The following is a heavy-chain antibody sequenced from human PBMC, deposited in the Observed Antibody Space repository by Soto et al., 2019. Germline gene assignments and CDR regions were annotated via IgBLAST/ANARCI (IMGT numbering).Heavy chain of an antibody. Sequence: EVQLVESGGGLVKPGESLRLSCAASGFSFSNAWMHWVRQAPGKGLEWVGRIKSKSDGGTTDNAAPVKGRFTISRDDSKNTLYLQMNSLQTEDTAVYYCTHAPGRRGYYVLDVWGQGTTVIVSS. CDR1: GFSFSNAW. D-gene: IGHD3-10*01. CDR2: IKSKSDGGTT. V-gene: IGHV3-15*07. CDR3: THAPGRRGYYVLDV. J-gene: IGHJ6*02.